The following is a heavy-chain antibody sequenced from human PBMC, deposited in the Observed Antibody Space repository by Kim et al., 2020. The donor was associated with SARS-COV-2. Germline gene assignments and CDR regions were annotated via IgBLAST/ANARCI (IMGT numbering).Heavy chain of an antibody. V-gene: IGHV1-69*13. D-gene: IGHD3-22*01. CDR1: GGTFSSYA. Sequence: SVKVSCKASGGTFSSYAISWVRQAPGQGLEWMGGIIPIFGTANYAQKFQGRVTITADESTSTAYMELSSLRSEDTAVYYCARVLYYYDSSGYLPGSYYYYGMDVWGQGTTVTVSS. CDR3: ARVLYYYDSSGYLPGSYYYYGMDV. CDR2: IIPIFGTA. J-gene: IGHJ6*02.